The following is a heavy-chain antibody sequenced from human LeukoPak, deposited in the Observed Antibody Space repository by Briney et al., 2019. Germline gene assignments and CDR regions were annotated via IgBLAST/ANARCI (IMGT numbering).Heavy chain of an antibody. J-gene: IGHJ4*02. CDR3: ARVYNDYYDSSGYYYGQLYYFDY. V-gene: IGHV4-39*01. Sequence: PSETLSLTCTVSGGSISSSSYYWGWIRQPPGKGLEWIGSIYYSGSTYYNPSLKSRVTISVDTSKNQFSLKLSSVTAADTAVYYCARVYNDYYDSSGYYYGQLYYFDYWGQGTLVTVSS. CDR2: IYYSGST. CDR1: GGSISSSSYY. D-gene: IGHD3-22*01.